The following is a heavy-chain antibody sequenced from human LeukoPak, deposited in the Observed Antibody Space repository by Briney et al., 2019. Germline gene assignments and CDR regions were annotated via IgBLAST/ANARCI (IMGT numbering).Heavy chain of an antibody. J-gene: IGHJ6*02. D-gene: IGHD4-17*01. V-gene: IGHV3-30-3*01. CDR1: GFPFTVYP. Sequence: PGGSLRLSCAASGFPFTVYPTHWVRQAPGKGLEWVSVSSSDETYKFYADSVRGRFTISRDNSKNRLYLQMSDLRAEDTAVYYCARVAPYGDYGMDVWGQGTTVTVSS. CDR3: ARVAPYGDYGMDV. CDR2: SSSDETYK.